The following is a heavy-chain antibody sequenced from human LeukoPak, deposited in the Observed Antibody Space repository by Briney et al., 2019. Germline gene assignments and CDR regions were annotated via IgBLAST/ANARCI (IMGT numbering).Heavy chain of an antibody. D-gene: IGHD1-1*01. Sequence: PSETLSLTCAVYGGSFSGYYWGWIRQPPGKGLEWIGEINHSGSTNYNPSLKSRVTISVDTSKNQFSLKLSSVTAADTAVYYCARGRNDYWFDPWGQGTLVTVSS. CDR2: INHSGST. CDR1: GGSFSGYY. V-gene: IGHV4-34*01. J-gene: IGHJ5*02. CDR3: ARGRNDYWFDP.